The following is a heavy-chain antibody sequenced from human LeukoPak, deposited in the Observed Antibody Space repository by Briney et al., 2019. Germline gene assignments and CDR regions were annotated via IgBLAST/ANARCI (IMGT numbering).Heavy chain of an antibody. D-gene: IGHD4-11*01. CDR2: IIPIFGTA. CDR1: GGTFSSYA. Sequence: ASVKVSCKASGGTFSSYAISWVRQAPGQGLEWMGGIIPIFGTANYAQKFQGRVTMTRDTSTSTVYMELSSLRSEDTAVYYCARDAPRADYSNYFGYWGQGTLVTVSS. V-gene: IGHV1-69*05. J-gene: IGHJ4*02. CDR3: ARDAPRADYSNYFGY.